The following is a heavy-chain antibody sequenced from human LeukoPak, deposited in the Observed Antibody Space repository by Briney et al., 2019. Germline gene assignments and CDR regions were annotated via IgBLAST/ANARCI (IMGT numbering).Heavy chain of an antibody. J-gene: IGHJ4*02. V-gene: IGHV3-23*01. CDR3: TRGDPDY. CDR1: GFTFSSYA. CDR2: ISGGGGST. D-gene: IGHD2-21*02. Sequence: GGSLRLSCATSGFTFSSYAMSWVRQAPGKGLEWVSTISGGGGSTGYADSVKGRFTISRDNAKNSLYLQMNSLTVEDTAVYYCTRGDPDYWGQGTLVTVSS.